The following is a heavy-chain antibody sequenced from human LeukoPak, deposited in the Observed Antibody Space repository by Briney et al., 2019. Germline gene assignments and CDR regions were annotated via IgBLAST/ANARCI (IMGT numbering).Heavy chain of an antibody. Sequence: GGSLRLSCAASGFTFSSYSMNWVRQAPGKGLGWVSSISSDSRTIYYADSVRGRFTISRDNAKNSLFLQMNTLSAEDTAVYYCARWNLGSDFWGQGTLVTVSS. D-gene: IGHD1-1*01. CDR2: ISSDSRTI. J-gene: IGHJ4*02. V-gene: IGHV3-48*04. CDR1: GFTFSSYS. CDR3: ARWNLGSDF.